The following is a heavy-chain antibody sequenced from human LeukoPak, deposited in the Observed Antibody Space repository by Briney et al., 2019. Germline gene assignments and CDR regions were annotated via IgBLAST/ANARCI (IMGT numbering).Heavy chain of an antibody. D-gene: IGHD1-26*01. CDR3: ACSRSGSYEMAYYYYYMDV. J-gene: IGHJ6*03. CDR2: IYYSGST. CDR1: GGSISSYY. V-gene: IGHV4-59*01. Sequence: SETLSLTCTVSGGSISSYYWSWIRQPPGKGLEWIGYIYYSGSTNYNPSLKSRVTISVDTSKNQFSLKLSSVTAADTAVYYCACSRSGSYEMAYYYYYMDVWREATTVTV.